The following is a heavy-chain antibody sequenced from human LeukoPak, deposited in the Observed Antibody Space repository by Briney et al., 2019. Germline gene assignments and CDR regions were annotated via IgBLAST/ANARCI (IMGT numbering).Heavy chain of an antibody. J-gene: IGHJ6*02. CDR2: ISGSGGST. V-gene: IGHV3-23*01. CDR1: GFTFSNYA. CDR3: ARLSVGATEQHYYYYGMDV. Sequence: TGGSLRLSCAASGFTFSNYAMSWVRQAPGKGLEWVSAISGSGGSTYYADSVKGRFTISRDNSKNTLYLQMNSLRAEDTAVYYCARLSVGATEQHYYYYGMDVWGQGTTVTVSS. D-gene: IGHD1-26*01.